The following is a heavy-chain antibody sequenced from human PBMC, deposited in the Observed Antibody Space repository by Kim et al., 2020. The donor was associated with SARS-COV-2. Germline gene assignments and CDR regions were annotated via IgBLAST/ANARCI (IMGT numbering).Heavy chain of an antibody. CDR1: GFTFSSYS. Sequence: GGSLRLSCAASGFTFSSYSMNWVRQAPGKGLEWVSSISSSSSYIYYADSVKGRFTISRDNTKNSLYLQMNSLRAEDTAVYYCAREGEMATISNYYYGMDVWGQGTTGTVSS. J-gene: IGHJ6*01. V-gene: IGHV3-21*01. D-gene: IGHD5-12*01. CDR3: AREGEMATISNYYYGMDV. CDR2: ISSSSSYI.